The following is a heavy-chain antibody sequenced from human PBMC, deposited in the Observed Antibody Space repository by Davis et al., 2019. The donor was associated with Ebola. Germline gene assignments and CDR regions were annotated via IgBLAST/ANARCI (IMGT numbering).Heavy chain of an antibody. V-gene: IGHV4-59*11. D-gene: IGHD2-2*01. CDR1: GVSIIDHY. CDR3: ARGDSPAMFKGVDE. CDR2: IDYRGRS. Sequence: PSETLSLTCTVSGVSIIDHYWSCIRQSPGKGLEWIGYIDYRGRSTYKPSLRSRITMSVDTSKNQFSLKLKSITAADTAVYYCARGDSPAMFKGVDEWGQGTLVTVAS. J-gene: IGHJ4*02.